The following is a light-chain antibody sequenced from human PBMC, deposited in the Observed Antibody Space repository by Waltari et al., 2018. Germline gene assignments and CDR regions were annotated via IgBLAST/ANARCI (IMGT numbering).Light chain of an antibody. J-gene: IGLJ3*02. Sequence: QSALTQPASVSGSPGQSITISCTGTKSDVGFYNYVSWYQQHPGKAPKVIIYDVSQRPSGISNRFSGSKSGNTASLIISGLQADDEADYYCKSYTGTGSWVFGGGTKLTVL. CDR3: KSYTGTGSWV. CDR1: KSDVGFYNY. V-gene: IGLV2-14*03. CDR2: DVS.